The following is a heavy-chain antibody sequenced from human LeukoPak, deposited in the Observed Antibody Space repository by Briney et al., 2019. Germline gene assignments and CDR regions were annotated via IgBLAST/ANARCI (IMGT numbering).Heavy chain of an antibody. D-gene: IGHD3-22*01. V-gene: IGHV1-69*06. CDR3: ASPRYDSSGYLAFDI. CDR1: GGTFSSYA. J-gene: IGHJ3*02. CDR2: IIPIFGTA. Sequence: SVKVSCKASGGTFSSYAISWVRQASGQGLEWMGGIIPIFGTANYAQKFQGRVTITADKSTSTAYMELSSLRSGDTAVYYCASPRYDSSGYLAFDIWGQGTMVTVSS.